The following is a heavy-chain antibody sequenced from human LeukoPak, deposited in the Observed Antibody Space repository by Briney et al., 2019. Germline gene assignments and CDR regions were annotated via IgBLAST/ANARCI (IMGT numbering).Heavy chain of an antibody. V-gene: IGHV4-34*01. CDR1: GGSFSGYY. CDR2: INHSGST. CDR3: ARGGILWNQNWFDP. J-gene: IGHJ5*02. Sequence: PSETLSLTCAVYGGSFSGYYWSWIRQPPGKGLEWIGEINHSGSTNYNPSLKSRVTISVDTSKIQFSLKLSSVTAADTAVYYCARGGILWNQNWFDPWGQGTLVTVSS. D-gene: IGHD2-15*01.